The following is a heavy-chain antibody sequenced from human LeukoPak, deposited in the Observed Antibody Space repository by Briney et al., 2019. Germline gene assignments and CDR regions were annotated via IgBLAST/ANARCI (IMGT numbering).Heavy chain of an antibody. CDR1: DRSISSYY. D-gene: IGHD1-26*01. J-gene: IGHJ4*02. CDR2: IYYSGYT. CDR3: ARGGSGSYDVGYYFDS. Sequence: SETLSLTCAVPDRSISSYYWNWLPQPPGKAVEWLGFIYYSGYTDYNPSLKSRVTISLDTSKNQFSLKLSSVTAADTAVYYCARGGSGSYDVGYYFDSWGQGTLVTVSS. V-gene: IGHV4-59*01.